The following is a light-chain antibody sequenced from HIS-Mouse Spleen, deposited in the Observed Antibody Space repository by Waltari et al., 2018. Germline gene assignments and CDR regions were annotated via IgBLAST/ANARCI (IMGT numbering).Light chain of an antibody. J-gene: IGLJ3*02. CDR3: CSYAGSSTWV. V-gene: IGLV2-23*01. Sequence: QSALTQPASVSGSPGQSITISCTGPSRDVGSYNLVSWYQQHPGKAPKLMDYEGSKRASGVSNRFAGSKSGNTASLTISGLQAEDEADYYCCSYAGSSTWVFGGGTKLTVL. CDR2: EGS. CDR1: SRDVGSYNL.